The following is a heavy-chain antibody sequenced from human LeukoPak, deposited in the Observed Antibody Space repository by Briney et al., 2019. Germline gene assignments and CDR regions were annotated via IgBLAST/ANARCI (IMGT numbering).Heavy chain of an antibody. V-gene: IGHV4-4*07. D-gene: IGHD3-22*01. CDR2: IYTSGST. CDR1: GGFISSYY. CDR3: AREELYYYDSSGYFYYFDY. J-gene: IGHJ4*02. Sequence: PSETLSLTCTVSGGFISSYYWSWIRQPAGKGLEWIGRIYTSGSTNYNPSLKSRVTMSVDTSKNQFSLKLSSVTAADTAVYYCAREELYYYDSSGYFYYFDYWGQGTLVTVSS.